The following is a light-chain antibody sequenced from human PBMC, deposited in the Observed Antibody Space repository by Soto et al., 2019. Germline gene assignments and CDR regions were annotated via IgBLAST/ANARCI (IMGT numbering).Light chain of an antibody. Sequence: TQSQATLSVSLGERATPPCRASQSVSSNLAWYQQKPGQAPRLLIYGASTRATGIPARFSGSGSGTEFTLTISSLQPEDFAVYYCQQYNNSPLTCGEGTKWDIK. J-gene: IGKJ4*01. CDR3: QQYNNSPLT. CDR1: QSVSSN. V-gene: IGKV3-15*01. CDR2: GAS.